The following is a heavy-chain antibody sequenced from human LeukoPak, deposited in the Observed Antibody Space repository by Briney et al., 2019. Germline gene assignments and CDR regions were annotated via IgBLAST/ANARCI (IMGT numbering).Heavy chain of an antibody. CDR1: GGSFSGYY. Sequence: SETLSLTCAVYGGSFSGYYWSWIRQPPGKGLEWIGEINHSGSTNYNPSLKSRVTISVDTSKNQFSLKLSSVTAADTAVYYCARLYSSSWYLDYYFDYWGQGILVTVSS. CDR3: ARLYSSSWYLDYYFDY. J-gene: IGHJ4*02. D-gene: IGHD6-13*01. V-gene: IGHV4-34*01. CDR2: INHSGST.